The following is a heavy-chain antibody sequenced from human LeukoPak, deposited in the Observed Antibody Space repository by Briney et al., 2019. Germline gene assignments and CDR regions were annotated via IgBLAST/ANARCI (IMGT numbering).Heavy chain of an antibody. D-gene: IGHD6-13*01. J-gene: IGHJ5*02. V-gene: IGHV3-21*01. CDR2: ISSSSSYI. Sequence: GGSPRLSCAASGFTFSSYSMNWVRQAPGKGLEWVSSISSSSSYIYYADSVKGRFTISRDNAKNSLYLQMNSLRAEDTAVYYCARGGYSSKGLGSWGQGTPVTVSS. CDR1: GFTFSSYS. CDR3: ARGGYSSKGLGS.